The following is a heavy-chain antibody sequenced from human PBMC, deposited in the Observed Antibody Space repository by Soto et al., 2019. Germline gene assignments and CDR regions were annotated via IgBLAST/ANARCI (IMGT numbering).Heavy chain of an antibody. J-gene: IGHJ4*02. D-gene: IGHD3-22*01. Sequence: QVQLQESGPGLVKPSQTLSLTCTVSGGSIGSGGYYWDWIRQHPGKGPEWIGYIHYSGNTYYNPSLKSRLTISLDTSKNQFSPHLSSVTAADTAVYYCATNHDDISGRTPLLFDSWGQGTLVTVSS. CDR1: GGSIGSGGYY. CDR2: IHYSGNT. V-gene: IGHV4-31*03. CDR3: ATNHDDISGRTPLLFDS.